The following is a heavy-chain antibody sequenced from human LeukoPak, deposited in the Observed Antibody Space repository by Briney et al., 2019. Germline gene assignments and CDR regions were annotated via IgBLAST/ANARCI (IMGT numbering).Heavy chain of an antibody. J-gene: IGHJ6*03. D-gene: IGHD6-25*01. CDR3: AKGIAAGAMGYMDV. CDR2: IWYDGSNK. Sequence: PGGSLRLSCAASGFTFSRNGMHWVCQAPGKGLEWVGVIWYDGSNKYYADSVRGRFTISRDNSKSTMFLQMNSLRVEDTAVYYCAKGIAAGAMGYMDVWGKGTMVTVSS. CDR1: GFTFSRNG. V-gene: IGHV3-33*06.